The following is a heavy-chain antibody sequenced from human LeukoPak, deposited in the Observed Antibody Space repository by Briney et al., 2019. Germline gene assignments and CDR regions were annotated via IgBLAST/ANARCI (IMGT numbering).Heavy chain of an antibody. D-gene: IGHD7-27*01. CDR1: GYTFTSYY. J-gene: IGHJ6*02. Sequence: ASVKVSCKASGYTFTSYYIHWVRQAPGQGLEWMGIINPSGGSTSYAQKFQGRVTMIRDTSTSTAYMELSSLRSEDTAVYYCASFETGDGYYYGMDVWGQGTTVTVSS. CDR2: INPSGGST. CDR3: ASFETGDGYYYGMDV. V-gene: IGHV1-46*01.